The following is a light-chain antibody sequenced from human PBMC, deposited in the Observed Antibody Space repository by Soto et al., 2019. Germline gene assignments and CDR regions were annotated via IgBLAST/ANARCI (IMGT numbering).Light chain of an antibody. CDR3: NSSVTGGTVL. V-gene: IGLV2-14*03. Sequence: QSALTQPASVSGSPGQSITISCTGSNSDIGGYNFVSWYQQLPGKAPKLIIYDVNNRPSGVSHRFSGSKSGNTASLTISGLQPDDEAEYHCNSSVTGGTVLFSGGTKLTVL. CDR2: DVN. CDR1: NSDIGGYNF. J-gene: IGLJ2*01.